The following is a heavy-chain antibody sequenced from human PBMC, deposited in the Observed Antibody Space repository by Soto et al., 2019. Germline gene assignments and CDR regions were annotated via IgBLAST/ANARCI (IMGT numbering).Heavy chain of an antibody. CDR2: INPSGGST. CDR3: ARGPGLMVYAMKYYYYGMDV. Sequence: ASVKVSCRASGYTITSYYMHWVRQAPGQGLEWMGIINPSGGSTSYAQKFQGRVTMTRDTSTSTVYMELSSLRSEDTAVYYCARGPGLMVYAMKYYYYGMDVWCQGTTVTVS. D-gene: IGHD2-8*01. J-gene: IGHJ6*02. CDR1: GYTITSYY. V-gene: IGHV1-46*01.